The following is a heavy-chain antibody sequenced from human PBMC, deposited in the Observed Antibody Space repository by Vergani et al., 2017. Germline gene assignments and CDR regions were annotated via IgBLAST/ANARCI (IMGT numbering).Heavy chain of an antibody. CDR1: GFSLTTRGVS. V-gene: IGHV2-5*04. J-gene: IGHJ6*03. Sequence: QITLKESGPTLVKPTQTLTLTCTFSGFSLTTRGVSVAWIRQPPGKALDSLALIHWNDDQHDSPSLNNRVTITKDTAKNQVVLTMTHMDYVDTGTYYGVYRKPEGGTTGCFYPFYYCYYRDVWGKGTTVTVSS. D-gene: IGHD1-7*01. CDR3: VYRKPEGGTTGCFYPFYYCYYRDV. CDR2: IHWNDDQ.